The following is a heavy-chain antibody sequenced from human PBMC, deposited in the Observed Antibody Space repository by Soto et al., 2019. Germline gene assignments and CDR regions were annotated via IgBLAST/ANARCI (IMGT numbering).Heavy chain of an antibody. CDR3: ARDLGGGNYGMDV. V-gene: IGHV1-46*01. D-gene: IGHD3-16*01. Sequence: ASVKVSCKASGYTFTSYYMHWVRQTPGQGLEWMGVINPSGGSTSYARNFRGRVTMTRDTSTSTVYMELSSLRSEDAAVYYCARDLGGGNYGMDVWGQGSTVTVSS. J-gene: IGHJ6*02. CDR1: GYTFTSYY. CDR2: INPSGGST.